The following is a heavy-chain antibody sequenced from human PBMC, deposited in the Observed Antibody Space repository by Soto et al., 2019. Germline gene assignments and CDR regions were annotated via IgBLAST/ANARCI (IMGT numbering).Heavy chain of an antibody. D-gene: IGHD3-16*01. CDR3: AKTNWGWGAASAFDI. J-gene: IGHJ3*02. V-gene: IGHV3-30*18. CDR2: ISYDGSNK. Sequence: QVQLVESGGGVVQPGRSLRLSCAASGFTFSSYGMHWVRQAPGKGLEWVAVISYDGSNKYYADSVKGRFTISRDNSKNTLYLQMNSLRAEDTVVYYCAKTNWGWGAASAFDIWGQGTMVTVSS. CDR1: GFTFSSYG.